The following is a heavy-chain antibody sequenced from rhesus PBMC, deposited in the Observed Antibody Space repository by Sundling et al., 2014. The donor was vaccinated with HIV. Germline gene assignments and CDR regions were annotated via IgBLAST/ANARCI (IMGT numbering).Heavy chain of an antibody. CDR1: GASISSYW. CDR3: ARDVNTLTSY. CDR2: ISGSGGNT. D-gene: IGHD4-23*01. Sequence: QVQLQESGPGLVKPSETLSLTCTVSGASISSYWWTWIRQPPGKGLEWIGRISGSGGNTDYNPSLKSRVTISKDTSKNHFSLKVRSLTAADTAVYYCARDVNTLTSYWGQGLLVTVSS. J-gene: IGHJ4*01. V-gene: IGHV4-173*01.